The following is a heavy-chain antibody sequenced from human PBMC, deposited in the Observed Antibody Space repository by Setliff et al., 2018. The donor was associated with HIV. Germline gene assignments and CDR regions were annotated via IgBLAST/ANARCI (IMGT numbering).Heavy chain of an antibody. CDR3: ARDRTAGYNYDYGY. J-gene: IGHJ4*02. D-gene: IGHD3-16*01. V-gene: IGHV1-46*01. CDR2: INPTGDIT. CDR1: GYTFSSNY. Sequence: ASVKVSCKASGYTFSSNYMHWVRQAPGQGLEWMGLINPTGDITLYPQKFQARVTMTRDTSTSTVYLELRSLRSEDTAVYYCARDRTAGYNYDYGYWGQGTLVTVSS.